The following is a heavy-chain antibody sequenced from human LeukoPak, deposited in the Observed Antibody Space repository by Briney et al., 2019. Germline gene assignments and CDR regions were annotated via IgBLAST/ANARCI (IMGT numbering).Heavy chain of an antibody. D-gene: IGHD2-2*01. J-gene: IGHJ6*03. V-gene: IGHV1-18*01. Sequence: ASVKVSCKASGYTFTSYGISWVRQAPGQGLEWMGWISAYNGNTNYAQKLQGRVTMTTDTSTSTAYMALRSLRSDDTAVYYCARVPIVVVPAAFYYYMDVWGKGTTVTVSS. CDR3: ARVPIVVVPAAFYYYMDV. CDR2: ISAYNGNT. CDR1: GYTFTSYG.